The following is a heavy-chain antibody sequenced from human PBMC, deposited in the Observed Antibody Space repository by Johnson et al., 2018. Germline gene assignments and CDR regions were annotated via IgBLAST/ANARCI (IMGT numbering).Heavy chain of an antibody. J-gene: IGHJ6*03. D-gene: IGHD1-1*01. V-gene: IGHV4-4*02. Sequence: QLQESGPGLVKPSGTLSLTCDVSGDSISISNWWSWVRQPPGKGLEWIGEMHHSGSTNYNPSLKSRVVMSVDKSKNQFSLNLNSVTAADTAVYYRAKHGVGTCMDGWRKGATVTVSS. CDR1: GDSISISNW. CDR2: MHHSGST. CDR3: AKHGVGTCMDG.